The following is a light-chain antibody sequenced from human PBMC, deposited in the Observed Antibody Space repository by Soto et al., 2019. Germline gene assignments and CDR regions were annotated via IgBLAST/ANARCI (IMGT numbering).Light chain of an antibody. J-gene: IGLJ1*01. V-gene: IGLV3-21*02. CDR3: QVWDTSSDQGV. CDR2: DDS. Sequence: SYELTQPPSVSVAPGQTATVTSGGNNVGSKSVHWYQQKPGQAPVLVVYDDSDRPSGIPERFSGSNSGNTATLTISRVEAGDEADYYCQVWDTSSDQGVFGTGTKVTVL. CDR1: NVGSKS.